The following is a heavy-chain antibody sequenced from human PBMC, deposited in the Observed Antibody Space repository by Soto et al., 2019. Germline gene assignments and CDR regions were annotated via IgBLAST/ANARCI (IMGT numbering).Heavy chain of an antibody. Sequence: GGSLRLSCAASGFTFSYYYMTWIRQAPGMGLEWVSYISDSGSTIYYADSVKGRFTISRDNAKFLLYLQMNSLRAEDTAVYYCARAPIPYSSTYYQRNWFDPGGQGTLVTVSS. J-gene: IGHJ5*02. CDR1: GFTFSYYY. V-gene: IGHV3-11*01. CDR2: ISDSGSTI. D-gene: IGHD6-13*01. CDR3: ARAPIPYSSTYYQRNWFDP.